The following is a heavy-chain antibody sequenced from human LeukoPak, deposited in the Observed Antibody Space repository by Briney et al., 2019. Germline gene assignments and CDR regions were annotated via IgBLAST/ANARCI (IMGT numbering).Heavy chain of an antibody. Sequence: ASVNVSCKASGYTFTSYAMHWVRQAPGQRLEWMGRINAGNGNTKYSQKFQGRVTITRDTSASTAYMELSSLRSEDTAVYYCAREVVVGGGNWFDPWGQGTLVTVSS. CDR3: AREVVVGGGNWFDP. D-gene: IGHD2-2*01. J-gene: IGHJ5*02. V-gene: IGHV1-3*01. CDR1: GYTFTSYA. CDR2: INAGNGNT.